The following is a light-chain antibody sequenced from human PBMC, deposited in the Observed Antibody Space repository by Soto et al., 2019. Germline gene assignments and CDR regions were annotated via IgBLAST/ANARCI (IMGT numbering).Light chain of an antibody. J-gene: IGLJ2*01. V-gene: IGLV2-14*01. CDR1: SSDVGVYNY. CDR3: SSYTGSNTVL. Sequence: QSALTQPASVSGSPGQSITISCTGTSSDVGVYNYVSWYQHHPGKAPKLIIYEVANRPSGVSNRFSGSKSGNTASLTISGLQAEDEADYYCSSYTGSNTVLFGGGTQLTVL. CDR2: EVA.